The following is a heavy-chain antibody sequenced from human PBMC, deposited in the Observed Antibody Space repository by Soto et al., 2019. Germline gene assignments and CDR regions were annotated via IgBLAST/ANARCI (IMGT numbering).Heavy chain of an antibody. CDR3: ARDPHTAMGSSWFDP. CDR2: IIPIFGTA. J-gene: IGHJ5*02. Sequence: QVQLVQSGAEVKKPGSSVKVSCKASGGTFSSYAISWVRQAPGQGLEWMGGIIPIFGTANYAQKFQGRVTLTPDESTSTDYMELSSLRSEDTAVYYCARDPHTAMGSSWFDPWGQGTLVTVSS. CDR1: GGTFSSYA. V-gene: IGHV1-69*05. D-gene: IGHD5-18*01.